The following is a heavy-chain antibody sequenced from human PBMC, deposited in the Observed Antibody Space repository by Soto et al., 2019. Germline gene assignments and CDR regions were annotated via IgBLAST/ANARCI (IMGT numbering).Heavy chain of an antibody. Sequence: SVKVSCKASGGTFSSYTISWVRQAPGQGLEWMGRIIPILGIANYAQKFQGRVTITADKSTSTAYMELSSLRSEDTAVYYCARFSGHDDAFDIWGQGTMVTVSS. CDR1: GGTFSSYT. J-gene: IGHJ3*02. D-gene: IGHD1-1*01. CDR3: ARFSGHDDAFDI. V-gene: IGHV1-69*02. CDR2: IIPILGIA.